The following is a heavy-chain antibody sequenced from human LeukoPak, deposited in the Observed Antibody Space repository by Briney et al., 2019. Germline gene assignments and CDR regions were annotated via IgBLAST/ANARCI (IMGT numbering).Heavy chain of an antibody. V-gene: IGHV4-61*02. CDR1: GGSISSGPYY. CDR2: IYTSGST. Sequence: SQTLSLTCTVSGGSISSGPYYWSWIRQPAGKGLEWIGRIYTSGSTNYNPSLKSRVTISLDTSKNQFSLKLSSVTAADTAVYYCARGGWFGESPFDYWGQGTLVTVSS. J-gene: IGHJ4*02. D-gene: IGHD3-10*01. CDR3: ARGGWFGESPFDY.